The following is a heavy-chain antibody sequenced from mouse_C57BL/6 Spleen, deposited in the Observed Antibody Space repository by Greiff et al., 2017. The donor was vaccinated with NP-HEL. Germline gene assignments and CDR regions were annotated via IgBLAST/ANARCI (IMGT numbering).Heavy chain of an antibody. CDR3: ATYYSNWDFDY. D-gene: IGHD2-5*01. J-gene: IGHJ2*01. V-gene: IGHV1-80*01. CDR1: GYAFSSYW. CDR2: IYPGDGDT. Sequence: QVQLKESGAELVKPGASVKISCKASGYAFSSYWMNWVKQRPGKGLEWIGQIYPGDGDTNYNGKFKGKATLTADKSSSTAYMQLSSLTSEDSAVYFCATYYSNWDFDYWGQGTTLTVSS.